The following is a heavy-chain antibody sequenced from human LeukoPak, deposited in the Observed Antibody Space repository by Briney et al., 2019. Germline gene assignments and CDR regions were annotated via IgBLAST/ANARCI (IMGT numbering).Heavy chain of an antibody. CDR1: GYSFTSYW. CDR2: IYPGDSDA. D-gene: IGHD3-10*01. J-gene: IGHJ5*02. V-gene: IGHV5-51*01. Sequence: GESLKISCQGSGYSFTSYWIGWVRQMPGKGLEWMGIIYPGDSDARYSPSFQGQVTISADKSISTAYLQWRSLKASDTAMYYCARHRAIGVRGVPWVGPNWFDPWGQGTLVTVSS. CDR3: ARHRAIGVRGVPWVGPNWFDP.